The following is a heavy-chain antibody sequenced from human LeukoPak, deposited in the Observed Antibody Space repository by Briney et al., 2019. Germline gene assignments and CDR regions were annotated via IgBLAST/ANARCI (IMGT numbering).Heavy chain of an antibody. V-gene: IGHV3-30*02. J-gene: IGHJ4*02. D-gene: IGHD3-3*01. CDR1: GFTFSSYG. CDR2: IRYDGSNK. Sequence: GGSLRLSCAASGFTFSSYGMHWVRQAPGKGLEWVAFIRYDGSNKYYADSVKGRFTISRDNSKNTLYLQMNSLRAEDTAVYYCAKRAVITVYYFDYWGQGTLVTVSS. CDR3: AKRAVITVYYFDY.